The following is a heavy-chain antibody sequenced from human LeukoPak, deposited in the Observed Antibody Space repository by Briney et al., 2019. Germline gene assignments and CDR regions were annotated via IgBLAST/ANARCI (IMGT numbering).Heavy chain of an antibody. Sequence: PGGSLRLSCAASGFTFSSYGMHWVRQAPGKGLEWVAVIWYDGSNKYYADSVKGRFTISRDNSKNTLYLQMNSLRAEDTAVYYCARDGVYYYDSSGYYQGGSYYYYGMDVWGQGTTVTVSS. V-gene: IGHV3-33*01. D-gene: IGHD3-22*01. CDR3: ARDGVYYYDSSGYYQGGSYYYYGMDV. J-gene: IGHJ6*02. CDR1: GFTFSSYG. CDR2: IWYDGSNK.